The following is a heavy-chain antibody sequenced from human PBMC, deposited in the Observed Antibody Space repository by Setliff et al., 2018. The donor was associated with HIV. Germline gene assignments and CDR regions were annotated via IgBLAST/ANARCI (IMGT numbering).Heavy chain of an antibody. D-gene: IGHD1-26*01. CDR1: GGSISSYY. V-gene: IGHV4-4*07. CDR2: LYSRGST. J-gene: IGHJ5*01. CDR3: AKSPVGANGWFDS. Sequence: SETLSLTCTVSGGSISSYYWSWIRQPAGKGLEWIGRLYSRGSTTYNPSLRSRATMSADTSKNLFSLKLRSVTAADTAVYYCAKSPVGANGWFDSWGQGVLVTVSS.